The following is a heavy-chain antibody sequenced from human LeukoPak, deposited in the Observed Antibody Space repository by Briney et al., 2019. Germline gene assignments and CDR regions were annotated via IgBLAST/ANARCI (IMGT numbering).Heavy chain of an antibody. CDR3: ARGDTGYYYYMDV. V-gene: IGHV4-61*02. CDR1: GGSISSGSYY. J-gene: IGHJ6*03. Sequence: SETLSLTCTVSGGSISSGSYYWSWLRQPAGTGLEWLGRIYTSGTTNYNPSLKSRVTISVDTSKNQFSLKLSSVTAADTAVYYCARGDTGYYYYMDVWGKGTTVTVSS. CDR2: IYTSGTT. D-gene: IGHD5-18*01.